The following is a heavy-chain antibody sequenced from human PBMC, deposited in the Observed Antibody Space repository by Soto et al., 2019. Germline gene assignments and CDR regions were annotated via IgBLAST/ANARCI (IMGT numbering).Heavy chain of an antibody. CDR2: ISTNSAAT. CDR1: GFTISNYA. D-gene: IGHD3-16*01. V-gene: IGHV3-23*01. J-gene: IGHJ4*02. CDR3: AKGSSASRQYYFDY. Sequence: GGSLRLSCAASGFTISNYAMSWVRQAPGKGLEWISAISTNSAATYYADSVKGRFTISRDNSKSTLYLQMNSLRADDASVYYCAKGSSASRQYYFDYYGQGTLVTVSS.